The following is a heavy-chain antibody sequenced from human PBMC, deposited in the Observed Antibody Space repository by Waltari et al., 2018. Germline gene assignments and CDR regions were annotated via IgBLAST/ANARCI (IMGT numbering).Heavy chain of an antibody. CDR1: GYSISSGYY. Sequence: QVQLQESGPGLVKPSETLSLTCAVSGYSISSGYYWGWIRQPPGKGLEWIGSIYHSGGTYYNPSRKSRVTISVDTSKNQFSLKLSSVTAADTAVYYCARDPSQAMTGYYILFDYWGQGTLVTVSS. CDR2: IYHSGGT. CDR3: ARDPSQAMTGYYILFDY. D-gene: IGHD3-9*01. J-gene: IGHJ4*02. V-gene: IGHV4-38-2*02.